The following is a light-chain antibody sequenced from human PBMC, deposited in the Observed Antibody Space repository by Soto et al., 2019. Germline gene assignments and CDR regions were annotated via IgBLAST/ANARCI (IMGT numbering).Light chain of an antibody. J-gene: IGKJ5*01. Sequence: IQMCQSPSSLSASVGDRVTITCRAAESISRHLNWYQQKPGRAPDLLIYAASTLQNGVPSRFTVSVSGTEFTLTITGLKLEDFSTYDCQQDYSTLATFGQGTRLEIK. CDR1: ESISRH. CDR2: AAS. CDR3: QQDYSTLAT. V-gene: IGKV1-39*01.